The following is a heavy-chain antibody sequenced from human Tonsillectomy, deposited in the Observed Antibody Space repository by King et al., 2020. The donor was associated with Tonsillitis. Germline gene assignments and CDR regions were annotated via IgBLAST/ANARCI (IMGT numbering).Heavy chain of an antibody. J-gene: IGHJ5*01. V-gene: IGHV4-39*01. CDR3: ARQLNHASGWYRLDS. CDR1: GGSISSTSYY. Sequence: QLQESGPGLVKPSETLSLTCTVSGGSISSTSYYWGWIRQPPGKGLEWIGSIYYSGSTYYNPSLKGRVSISVDTPKNQFSLKLSSVTAADTAVYYCARQLNHASGWYRLDSWGDGTLVTVSS. CDR2: IYYSGST. D-gene: IGHD6-19*01.